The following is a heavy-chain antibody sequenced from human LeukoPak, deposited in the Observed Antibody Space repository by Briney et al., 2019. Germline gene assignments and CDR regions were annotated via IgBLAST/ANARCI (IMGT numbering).Heavy chain of an antibody. CDR1: GFTFSTYA. Sequence: GGSLRLSCAASGFTFSTYAMNWVRQAPGKGLEWVSTIGISGSSTYYADSVRGRFTISRDNSKNTLYLQVSSLTAEDTAVYYCAKDFSTVDYYYYGMVVWGQGTTVTVSS. V-gene: IGHV3-23*01. CDR2: IGISGSST. J-gene: IGHJ6*02. D-gene: IGHD2/OR15-2a*01. CDR3: AKDFSTVDYYYYGMVV.